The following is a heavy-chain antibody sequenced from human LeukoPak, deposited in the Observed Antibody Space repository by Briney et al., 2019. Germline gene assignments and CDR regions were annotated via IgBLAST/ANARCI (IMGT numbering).Heavy chain of an antibody. J-gene: IGHJ4*02. D-gene: IGHD1-26*01. CDR2: ISSNGGST. CDR1: GFTFSSYA. CDR3: ASGSWELIDY. V-gene: IGHV3-64*01. Sequence: GGSLRLSCAASGFTFSSYAMHWVRQAPGKGLEYVSAISSNGGSTYYANSLKGRFTISRDNSKNTLYLQMGSLRAEDMAVYYCASGSWELIDYWGQGTLVTVSS.